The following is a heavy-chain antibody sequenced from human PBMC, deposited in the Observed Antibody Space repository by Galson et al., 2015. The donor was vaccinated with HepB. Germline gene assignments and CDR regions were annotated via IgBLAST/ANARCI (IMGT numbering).Heavy chain of an antibody. CDR2: IWYDGSNK. D-gene: IGHD6-13*01. Sequence: SLRLSCAASGFTFSSYGMHWVRQAPGKGLEWVAVIWYDGSNKYYADSVKGRFTISRDNSKNTLYLQMNSLRAEDTAVYYCARGIAAAGIGPRNYYCYGMDVWGQGTTVTVSS. CDR3: ARGIAAAGIGPRNYYCYGMDV. J-gene: IGHJ6*02. V-gene: IGHV3-33*01. CDR1: GFTFSSYG.